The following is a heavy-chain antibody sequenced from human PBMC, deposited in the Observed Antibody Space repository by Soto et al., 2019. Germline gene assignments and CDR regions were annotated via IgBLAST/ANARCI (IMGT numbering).Heavy chain of an antibody. CDR3: ARDPAGWLHAFDI. Sequence: GSLRLSCAASGFTFSSYSMNWVRQAPGKGLEWVSYISSSSTIYYADSVKGRFTISRDNAKNSLYLQMNSLRDEDTAVYYCARDPAGWLHAFDIWGQGTMVNVSS. CDR1: GFTFSSYS. CDR2: ISSSSTI. J-gene: IGHJ3*02. V-gene: IGHV3-48*02. D-gene: IGHD5-12*01.